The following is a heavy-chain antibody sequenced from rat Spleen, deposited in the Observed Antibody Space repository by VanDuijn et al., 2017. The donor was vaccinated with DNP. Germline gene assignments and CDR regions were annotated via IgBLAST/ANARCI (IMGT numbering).Heavy chain of an antibody. V-gene: IGHV5-31*01. CDR3: ARGGATRD. J-gene: IGHJ2*01. D-gene: IGHD1-4*01. CDR1: GFTFNNYW. CDR2: ITSSGGST. Sequence: EVQLVESGGDLVQPGRSLKLSCVASGFTFNNYWMTWIRQVPGKGLEWVASITSSGGSTYYPDSVKGRFTISRDNAKNTLYLQMNSLRSEDTATYYCARGGATRDWGQGVMVTVSS.